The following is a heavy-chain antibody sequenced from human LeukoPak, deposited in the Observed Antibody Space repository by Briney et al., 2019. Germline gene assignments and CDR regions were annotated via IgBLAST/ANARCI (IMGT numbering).Heavy chain of an antibody. CDR2: IKSETDGETT. Sequence: PGGSLRLSCAASGFSFNNAWMSWVRQAPGKGLEWVGRIKSETDGETTDYAAPVKGRFTISRDASRNTLYLQMNSLKSEDTGVYYCASFGYWGQGTLVTVSS. CDR3: ASFGY. D-gene: IGHD1-26*01. J-gene: IGHJ4*02. CDR1: GFSFNNAW. V-gene: IGHV3-15*01.